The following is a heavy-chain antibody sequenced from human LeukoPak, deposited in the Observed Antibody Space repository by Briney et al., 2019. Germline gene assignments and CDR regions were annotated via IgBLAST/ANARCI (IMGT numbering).Heavy chain of an antibody. D-gene: IGHD5-18*01. V-gene: IGHV4-31*03. CDR3: ARDAAPGYSYGYNWFDP. J-gene: IGHJ5*02. CDR1: GGSISSGDYY. Sequence: PSETLSLTCTVSGGSISSGDYYWSWIRQHPGKGLEWIGYIYYSGSTYYNPSLKSRVTISVDTSKNQFSLKLSSVTAADTAVYYCARDAAPGYSYGYNWFDPWGQGTLVTVSS. CDR2: IYYSGST.